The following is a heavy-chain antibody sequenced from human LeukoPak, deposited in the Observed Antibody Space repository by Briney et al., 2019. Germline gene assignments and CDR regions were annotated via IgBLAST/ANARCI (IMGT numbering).Heavy chain of an antibody. CDR2: IYYSGST. V-gene: IGHV4-59*01. D-gene: IGHD1-26*01. CDR3: ARPLGAADAFDI. CDR1: GGSISSYY. J-gene: IGHJ3*02. Sequence: SETLSLTCTVSGGSISSYYWSWIRQPPGKGLAWIGYIYYSGSTNYNPSLKSRVTISVDTSKNQFSLKLSSVTAADTAVYYCARPLGAADAFDIWGQGTMVTVSS.